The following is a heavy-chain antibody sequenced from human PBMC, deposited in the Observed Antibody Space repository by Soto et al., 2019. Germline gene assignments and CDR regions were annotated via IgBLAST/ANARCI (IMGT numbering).Heavy chain of an antibody. CDR1: GYTFTNYG. CDR3: ARAGYSSGWYHWYFDF. J-gene: IGHJ2*01. CDR2: INAGNGNT. V-gene: IGHV1-3*01. D-gene: IGHD6-19*01. Sequence: ASVKVSCKASGYTFTNYGIHWVRQAPGQRLEWMGWINAGNGNTKYSQKFQGRVIITRDTSASTAYMELSSLRSEDTAVFYCARAGYSSGWYHWYFDFWGRGTLVTVSS.